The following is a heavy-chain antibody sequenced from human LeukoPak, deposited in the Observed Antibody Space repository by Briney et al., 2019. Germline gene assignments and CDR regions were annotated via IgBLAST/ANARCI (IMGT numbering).Heavy chain of an antibody. CDR3: ARYITMIVVYYPTPMRRGDAFDI. CDR1: GFTFSSYW. Sequence: PGGSLRLSCAASGFTFSSYWVSWVRQAPGKGLEWVANIKQDGSEKYYVDSVKGRFTISRDNAKNSLYLQMNSLRAEDTAVYYCARYITMIVVYYPTPMRRGDAFDIWGQGTMVTVSS. CDR2: IKQDGSEK. V-gene: IGHV3-7*01. J-gene: IGHJ3*02. D-gene: IGHD3-22*01.